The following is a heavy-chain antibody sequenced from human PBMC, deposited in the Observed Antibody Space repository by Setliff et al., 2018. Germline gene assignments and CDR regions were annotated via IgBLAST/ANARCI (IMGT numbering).Heavy chain of an antibody. V-gene: IGHV3-7*01. J-gene: IGHJ4*02. CDR3: ARETLPYYFDY. CDR1: GFTFSSYW. CDR2: IKQDGSEK. Sequence: PGGSLRLSCAASGFTFSSYWMSWVRQAPGKGLEWVANIKQDGSEKYYVDSVKGRFTISRDNPKNSLYLQMSSLRAEDTAVYYCARETLPYYFDYWGQGTLVTVSS.